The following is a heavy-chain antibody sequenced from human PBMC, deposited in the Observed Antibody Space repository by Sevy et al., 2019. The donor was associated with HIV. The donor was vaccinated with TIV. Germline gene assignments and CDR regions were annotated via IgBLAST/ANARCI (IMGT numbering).Heavy chain of an antibody. Sequence: ASVKVSCKASGGTFSSYAISWVRQAPGQGLEWMGGIIPIFGTANYAQNFQGRVTMTEDTSTDTAYMELSSLRSEDTAVYYCATTKVKTYVVRFLEWLYWGQGTLVTVSS. CDR3: ATTKVKTYVVRFLEWLY. CDR1: GGTFSSYA. D-gene: IGHD3-3*01. V-gene: IGHV1-69*06. CDR2: IIPIFGTA. J-gene: IGHJ4*02.